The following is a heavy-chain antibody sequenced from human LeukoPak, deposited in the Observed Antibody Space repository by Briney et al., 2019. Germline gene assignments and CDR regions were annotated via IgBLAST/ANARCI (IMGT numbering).Heavy chain of an antibody. CDR3: ARGDIDWSEPVFACDI. CDR1: GGTFSSYA. D-gene: IGHD3-9*01. CDR2: IIPIFGTA. V-gene: IGHV1-69*05. Sequence: ASVKVSCKASGGTFSSYAISWVRQAPGQGLEWMGRIIPIFGTANYAQKFQGRVTITTDESTSTAYMELSSLRSEDTAVYYCARGDIDWSEPVFACDIWGQGTMVTVSS. J-gene: IGHJ3*02.